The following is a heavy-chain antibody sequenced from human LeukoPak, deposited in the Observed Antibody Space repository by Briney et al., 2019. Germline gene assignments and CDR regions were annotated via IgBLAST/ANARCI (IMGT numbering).Heavy chain of an antibody. CDR1: GFSVNNKY. Sequence: GGSLRLSCAASGFSVNNKYMNWVRQAPGKGLEWVSLIYGDTSTNYADSVKGRFTISRDTSKNTLYLQMSSLRVEDTAVYYCAKGPRPGSSGYPNLDHWGQGTLVTVSS. CDR3: AKGPRPGSSGYPNLDH. V-gene: IGHV3-53*01. CDR2: IYGDTST. D-gene: IGHD3-22*01. J-gene: IGHJ4*02.